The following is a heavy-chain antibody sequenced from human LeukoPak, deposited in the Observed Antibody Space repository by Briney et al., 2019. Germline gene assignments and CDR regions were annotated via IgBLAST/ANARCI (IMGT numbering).Heavy chain of an antibody. CDR2: IYYSGST. V-gene: IGHV4-59*01. CDR1: GGSISSYY. CDR3: ARAVYCGGDCYSGAFDI. J-gene: IGHJ3*02. D-gene: IGHD2-21*02. Sequence: SETLSLTCTVSGGSISSYYWSWIRQPPGKGLEWIGYIYYSGSTNYNPSLKGRVTISVDTSKNQFSLKLSSVTAADTAVYYCARAVYCGGDCYSGAFDIWGQGTMVTVSS.